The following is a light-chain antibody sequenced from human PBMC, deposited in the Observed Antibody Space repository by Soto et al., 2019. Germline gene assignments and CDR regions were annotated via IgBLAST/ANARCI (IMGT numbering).Light chain of an antibody. CDR2: DAS. CDR3: QQYKSNFA. V-gene: IGKV1-5*01. J-gene: IGKJ3*01. CDR1: QAISVS. Sequence: IQMTQSPSTLSASVGDTVTISCRASQAISVSLAWYRQKTGKAPNLLIYDASTLQEGVPSRFSGSGSGTEFTLTVTRLQPDEFATYYCQQYKSNFAFGPGTKVDIK.